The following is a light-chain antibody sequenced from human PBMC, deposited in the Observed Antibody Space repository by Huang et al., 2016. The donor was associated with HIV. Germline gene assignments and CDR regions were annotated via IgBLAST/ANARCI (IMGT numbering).Light chain of an antibody. CDR2: GAS. CDR1: QNVSSD. CDR3: QQYNKWPLFT. Sequence: VMTQSPVTLSVSPGDRATLSCRASQNVSSDLAWYQQRPGHPPRLLMYGASTRATGLPARFSGSGSGTEFTLTISSLQSEDFAVYYCQQYNKWPLFTFGPGTKVDIK. J-gene: IGKJ3*01. V-gene: IGKV3-15*01.